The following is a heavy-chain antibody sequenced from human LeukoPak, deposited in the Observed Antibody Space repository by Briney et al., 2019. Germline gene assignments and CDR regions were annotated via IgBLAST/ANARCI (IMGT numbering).Heavy chain of an antibody. CDR3: ARDGTYYDFWSAYYFDY. Sequence: GGSLRLSCAASGFTFRSYSMNWVRQAPGKGLEWVSSISSSSSYIYYADSVKGRFTISRDNAKNSLYLQMNSLRAEDTAVYYCARDGTYYDFWSAYYFDYWGQGTLVTVSS. CDR2: ISSSSSYI. J-gene: IGHJ4*02. V-gene: IGHV3-21*01. D-gene: IGHD3-3*01. CDR1: GFTFRSYS.